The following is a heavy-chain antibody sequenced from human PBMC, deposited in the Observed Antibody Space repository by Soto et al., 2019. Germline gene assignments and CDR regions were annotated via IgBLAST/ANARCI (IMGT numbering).Heavy chain of an antibody. D-gene: IGHD3-10*01. V-gene: IGHV1-69*06. Sequence: QVQLVQSGAEAGKPGASVKVSCRASGGIFSSFTISWVRQAPGQGLEWLGGIITIFDTPTYAQNFQGRVTITADKSTNTVYMELSSLRSEDTAVYYCATHGATTMARGAMKHYYYVMDVWGQGTTVTVSS. J-gene: IGHJ6*02. CDR1: GGIFSSFT. CDR3: ATHGATTMARGAMKHYYYVMDV. CDR2: IITIFDTP.